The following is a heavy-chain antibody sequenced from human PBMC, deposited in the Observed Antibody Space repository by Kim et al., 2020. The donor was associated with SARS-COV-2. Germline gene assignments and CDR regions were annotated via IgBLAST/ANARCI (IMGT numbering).Heavy chain of an antibody. J-gene: IGHJ4*02. D-gene: IGHD3-22*01. CDR1: GGTFSSYA. V-gene: IGHV1-69*13. Sequence: SVKVSCKASGGTFSSYAISWVRQAPGQGLEWMGGIIPIFGTANYAQKFQGRVTITADESTSTAYMELSSLRSEDTAVYYCARATWYYYDSSGYQLDYWGQGTLVTVSS. CDR2: IIPIFGTA. CDR3: ARATWYYYDSSGYQLDY.